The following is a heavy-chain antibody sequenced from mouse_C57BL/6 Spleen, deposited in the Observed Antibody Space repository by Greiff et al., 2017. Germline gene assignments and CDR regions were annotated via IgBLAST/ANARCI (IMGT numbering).Heavy chain of an antibody. CDR3: ARSNYGNFLYYYAMDY. Sequence: QVQLKQPGAELVKPGASVKLSCKASGYTFTSYWMHWVKQRPGQGLEWIGMIHPNSGSTNYNEKFKSKATLTVDKSSSTAYMQLSSLTSEDSAVYYCARSNYGNFLYYYAMDYWGQGTSVTVSS. J-gene: IGHJ4*01. CDR2: IHPNSGST. D-gene: IGHD2-1*01. CDR1: GYTFTSYW. V-gene: IGHV1-64*01.